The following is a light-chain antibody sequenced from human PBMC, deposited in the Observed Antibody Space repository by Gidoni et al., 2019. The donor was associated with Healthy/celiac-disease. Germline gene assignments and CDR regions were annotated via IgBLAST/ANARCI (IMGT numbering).Light chain of an antibody. J-gene: IGLJ3*02. CDR1: ALPKQY. CDR2: KDS. V-gene: IGLV3-25*03. Sequence: SSELTQPPSVSVSPGQTARITCPGDALPKQYAYWYQQKQGQAPVLVIYKDSERPSGIPERFSGSSSGTTVTLTISGVQAEDEADYYCQSADSSGTPVFGGGTKLTVL. CDR3: QSADSSGTPV.